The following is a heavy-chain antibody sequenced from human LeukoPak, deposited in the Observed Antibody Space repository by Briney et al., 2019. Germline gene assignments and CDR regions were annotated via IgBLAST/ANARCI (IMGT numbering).Heavy chain of an antibody. D-gene: IGHD6-13*01. CDR1: EFTFSRFW. J-gene: IGHJ4*02. V-gene: IGHV3-7*05. Sequence: GGSLRLSCAASEFTFSRFWMSWVRQAPGKGLEWVANIKQDGSEIYYVDSVKGRFTISRGNAKNSLYLQMNSLRAEDTAVYYCARDSPAAAGRGPFDYWGQGTLVTVSS. CDR3: ARDSPAAAGRGPFDY. CDR2: IKQDGSEI.